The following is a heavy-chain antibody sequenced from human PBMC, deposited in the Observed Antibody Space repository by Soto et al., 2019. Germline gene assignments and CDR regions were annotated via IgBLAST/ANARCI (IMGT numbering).Heavy chain of an antibody. V-gene: IGHV3-23*01. CDR2: ISGDGKAT. J-gene: IGHJ5*02. D-gene: IGHD3-3*01. CDR1: GFTISSSA. CDR3: AKITRS. Sequence: EVHVLESGGGLVQPGGSLRLSCAASGFTISSSAMTWVRQAPGKGLERISSISGDGKATYYADSVKGRFTISRDSSKTTLYLQMNGLRVEDTATYFCAKITRSWGRGTLVTVAS.